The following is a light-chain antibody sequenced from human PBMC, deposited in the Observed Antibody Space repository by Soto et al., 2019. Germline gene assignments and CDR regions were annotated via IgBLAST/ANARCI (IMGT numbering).Light chain of an antibody. V-gene: IGKV3-11*01. Sequence: EIVLTQSPATLSLSPGERATLSCRASQSVSSDLAWYQQKPGQAPRLVLYDIFTRATGVPTRISGSGAGTDSTLKISRVESEDVGVYYCMQGTLWWTFGQGNTADSK. J-gene: IGKJ1*01. CDR3: MQGTLWWT. CDR1: QSVSSD. CDR2: DIF.